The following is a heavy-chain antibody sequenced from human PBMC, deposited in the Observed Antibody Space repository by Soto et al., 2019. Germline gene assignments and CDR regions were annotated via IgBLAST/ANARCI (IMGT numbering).Heavy chain of an antibody. J-gene: IGHJ6*02. D-gene: IGHD3-3*01. Sequence: SETLSLTCTVSGGSVSSGSYYWSWIRQPPGKGLEWIGYIYYSGSTNYNPSLKSRVTISVDTSKNQFSLKLSSVTAADTAVCYCARDNYDFWSGSPNYGMDVWGQGTTVTVSS. V-gene: IGHV4-61*01. CDR2: IYYSGST. CDR3: ARDNYDFWSGSPNYGMDV. CDR1: GGSVSSGSYY.